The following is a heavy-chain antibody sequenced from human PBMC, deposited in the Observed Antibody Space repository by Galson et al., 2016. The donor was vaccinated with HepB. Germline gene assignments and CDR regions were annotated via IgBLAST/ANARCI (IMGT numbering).Heavy chain of an antibody. CDR1: GFTFSGYV. V-gene: IGHV3-30*18. CDR2: ISSDGSSK. J-gene: IGHJ4*02. D-gene: IGHD2/OR15-2a*01. CDR3: SKVPDRTTFYYFSHFAF. Sequence: SLRLSCAASGFTFSGYVMHWVRQAPGKGLEWVAIISSDGSSKYYADSVKGRFTISRDNSSNTLHLQMTSLRAEDTAVYYCSKVPDRTTFYYFSHFAFWGQGTLVTVTS.